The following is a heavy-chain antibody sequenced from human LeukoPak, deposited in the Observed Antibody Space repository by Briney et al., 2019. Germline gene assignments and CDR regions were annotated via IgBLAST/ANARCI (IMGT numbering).Heavy chain of an antibody. CDR2: IRYDGSNK. V-gene: IGHV3-30*02. D-gene: IGHD4-17*01. CDR1: GFTFSSYG. CDR3: AKEYGDYVSFFDY. Sequence: AGGSLRLSCAASGFTFSSYGMHWVRQAPGKGLEWVAFIRYDGSNKYYADSVKGRFTISRDNSKNTLYLQMNSLRAEDTAVYYCAKEYGDYVSFFDYWGQGTLVTVSS. J-gene: IGHJ4*02.